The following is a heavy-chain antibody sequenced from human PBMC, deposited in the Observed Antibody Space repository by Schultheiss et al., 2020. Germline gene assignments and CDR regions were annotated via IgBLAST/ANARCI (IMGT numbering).Heavy chain of an antibody. CDR3: AKDGDSSSLDY. J-gene: IGHJ4*02. CDR2: IFGSGGST. CDR1: GFTFSSYA. V-gene: IGHV3-23*01. D-gene: IGHD6-13*01. Sequence: GGSLRLSCAASGFTFSSYAMSWVRQAPGKGLEWVSSIFGSGGSTYYADSVKGRFTISRDNSKNTLYLQMNSLRAEDTAVFYCAKDGDSSSLDYWGQGTLVTVSS.